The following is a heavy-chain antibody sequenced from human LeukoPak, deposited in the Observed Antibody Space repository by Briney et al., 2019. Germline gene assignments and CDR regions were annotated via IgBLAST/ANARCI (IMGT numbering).Heavy chain of an antibody. CDR2: ISSSGSTI. Sequence: GGSLRLSCAASGFTFSSYEMNWVRQAPGKGLEWVSYISSSGSTIYYADSVKGRFTISRDNAKNSLYLQMNSLRAEDTAVYYCARDYYDSSGYYWTYYYYYYMDVWGKGTTVTVSS. J-gene: IGHJ6*03. D-gene: IGHD3-22*01. V-gene: IGHV3-48*03. CDR3: ARDYYDSSGYYWTYYYYYYMDV. CDR1: GFTFSSYE.